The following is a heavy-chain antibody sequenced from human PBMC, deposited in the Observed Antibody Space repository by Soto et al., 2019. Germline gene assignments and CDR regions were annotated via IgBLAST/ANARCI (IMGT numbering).Heavy chain of an antibody. D-gene: IGHD6-19*01. CDR2: IKQDGSAK. Sequence: EVQLVESGGGLVQPGGSLRLSCAASGFTFSSYWMTWVRQAPGKGLEWVANIKQDGSAKYYVDSVKGRFTISRDNAKNSLYLQTNSLRAEDTAVYYCASWLKTSGWYVLLEGAFDSWGQGTLVTVSS. V-gene: IGHV3-7*01. J-gene: IGHJ4*02. CDR1: GFTFSSYW. CDR3: ASWLKTSGWYVLLEGAFDS.